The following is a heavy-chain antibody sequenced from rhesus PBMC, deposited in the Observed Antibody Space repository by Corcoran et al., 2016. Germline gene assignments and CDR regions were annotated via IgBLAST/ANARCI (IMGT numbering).Heavy chain of an antibody. CDR3: ARASITGTTEYYFDY. D-gene: IGHD1-26*01. V-gene: IGHV2S2*01. J-gene: IGHJ4*01. Sequence: QVTLKESGPALVKPTQTLTLTCTFSGFSPSTSGMRVSWIRQPPGKALEWLARIDWDDDKYYSTSLKSRLTISKDTSKNQVVLTMTNMDPVDTATYYCARASITGTTEYYFDYWGQGVLVTVSS. CDR2: IDWDDDK. CDR1: GFSPSTSGMR.